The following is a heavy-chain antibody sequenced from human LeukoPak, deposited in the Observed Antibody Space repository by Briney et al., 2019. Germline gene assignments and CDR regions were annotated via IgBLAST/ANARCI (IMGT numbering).Heavy chain of an antibody. V-gene: IGHV3-48*03. Sequence: GGSLRLSCGASGFTFSSYEMNWVRQAPGKGLEWVLYISSSGSTIYYSDSVKGRFTISRDNAKNSLYLQMNSPRAEDTAVYYCARVGYSYGLDYFDYWGQGNLVTVSS. D-gene: IGHD5-18*01. J-gene: IGHJ4*02. CDR1: GFTFSSYE. CDR3: ARVGYSYGLDYFDY. CDR2: ISSSGSTI.